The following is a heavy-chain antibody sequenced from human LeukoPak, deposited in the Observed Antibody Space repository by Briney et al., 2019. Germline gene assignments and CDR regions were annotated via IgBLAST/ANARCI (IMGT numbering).Heavy chain of an antibody. D-gene: IGHD3-22*01. CDR1: SGSISTSSYY. V-gene: IGHV4-61*05. Sequence: SETLSLTCSVSSGSISTSSYYWGWIRQPPGKGLEWIGYIYYSGSTNYNPSLKSRVTISVDTSKNQFSLKLSSVTAADTAVYYCARLSSRDSSGYYGLQPAIDYWGQGTLVTVSS. CDR2: IYYSGST. CDR3: ARLSSRDSSGYYGLQPAIDY. J-gene: IGHJ4*02.